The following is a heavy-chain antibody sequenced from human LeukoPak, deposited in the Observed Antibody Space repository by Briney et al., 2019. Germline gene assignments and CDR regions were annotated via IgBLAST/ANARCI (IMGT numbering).Heavy chain of an antibody. CDR2: INAYDGNT. CDR1: GYSFSSYG. CDR3: ARIHQTRGYDILTGYYYYYYGMDV. J-gene: IGHJ6*02. V-gene: IGHV1-18*01. D-gene: IGHD3-9*01. Sequence: VSVKVSCKASGYSFSSYGISWVRQAPGQGLEWLGWINAYDGNTDYAQKIQGRVTMTTDTSTSTANMELRSLRLDDTAVYYCARIHQTRGYDILTGYYYYYYGMDVWGQGTTVTVSS.